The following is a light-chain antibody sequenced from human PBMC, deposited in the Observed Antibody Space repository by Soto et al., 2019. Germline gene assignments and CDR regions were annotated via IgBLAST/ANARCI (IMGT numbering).Light chain of an antibody. V-gene: IGKV1-5*03. J-gene: IGKJ1*01. CDR3: QQYNLFPWT. CDR2: RAS. CDR1: QSISSR. Sequence: DIQMTQSPSTLSASAGDRVTITCRASQSISSRVAWYQQKPGKAPNLLIYRASSLESGVPSRFSGGESGTEFTLTIISLQPDDIATYYCQQYNLFPWTFGQGTKVEIK.